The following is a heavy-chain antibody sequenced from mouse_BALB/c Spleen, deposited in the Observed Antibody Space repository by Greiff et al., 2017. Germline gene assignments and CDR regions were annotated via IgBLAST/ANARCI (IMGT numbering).Heavy chain of an antibody. CDR3: ARGVSRIYFDY. D-gene: IGHD3-3*01. V-gene: IGHV1-82*01. Sequence: VQLQQSGPELVKPGASVKISCKASGYAFSSSWMNWVKQRPGQGLEWIGRIYPGDGDTNYNGKFKGKATLTADKSYSTAYMQLSSLTSVDSAVYFCARGVSRIYFDYWGQGTTLTVSS. J-gene: IGHJ2*01. CDR2: IYPGDGDT. CDR1: GYAFSSSW.